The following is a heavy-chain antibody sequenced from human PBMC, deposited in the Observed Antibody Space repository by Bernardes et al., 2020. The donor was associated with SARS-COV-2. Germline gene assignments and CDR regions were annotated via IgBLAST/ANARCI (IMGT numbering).Heavy chain of an antibody. CDR2: IYYSGST. CDR1: GGSISSSSYY. Sequence: SETLSLTCTVSGGSISSSSYYWGWLLQPPGKGLEWIGSIYYSGSTYYNPSLKSRVTISVDTSKNQFSLKLSSVTAADTAVYYCARWSESYSSSLGFDYWGQGTLVTVSS. J-gene: IGHJ4*02. V-gene: IGHV4-39*01. D-gene: IGHD6-6*01. CDR3: ARWSESYSSSLGFDY.